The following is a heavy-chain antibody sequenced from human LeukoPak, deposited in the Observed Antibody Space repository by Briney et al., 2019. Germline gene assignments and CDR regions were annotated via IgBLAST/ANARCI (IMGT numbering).Heavy chain of an antibody. Sequence: GGSLRLSCAASGFTVSSNYMSWVRQAPGKGLEWVSVIYSGGSTYYADSVKGRFTISRDNSKNTLYLQMNSLRAEDTAVYYCARVWRGSSGWCEDGSFDYWGQGTLVTVSS. CDR3: ARVWRGSSGWCEDGSFDY. CDR2: IYSGGST. J-gene: IGHJ4*02. V-gene: IGHV3-53*01. D-gene: IGHD6-19*01. CDR1: GFTVSSNY.